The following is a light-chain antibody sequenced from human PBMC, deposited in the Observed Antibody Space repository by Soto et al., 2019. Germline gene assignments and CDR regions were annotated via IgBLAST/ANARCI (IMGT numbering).Light chain of an antibody. CDR3: QQYNEWPLT. CDR2: HAS. CDR1: QSVSNN. V-gene: IGKV3-15*01. Sequence: EIVMTQSPATLSVSPGERATLSCRASQSVSNNLAWYQQKPGQAPRLLIYHASTGATGIPARFSGSGSGTELTLPSSSVQSEDFAVYYCQQYNEWPLTFGGGTKVEIK. J-gene: IGKJ4*01.